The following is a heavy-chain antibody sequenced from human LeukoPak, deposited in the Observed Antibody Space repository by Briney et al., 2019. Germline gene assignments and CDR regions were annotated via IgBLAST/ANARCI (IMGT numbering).Heavy chain of an antibody. CDR2: IYYSGST. V-gene: IGHV4-39*01. D-gene: IGHD6-13*01. J-gene: IGHJ4*02. CDR1: GGSISSSSYY. Sequence: SETLSLTCTVSGGSISSSSYYWGWIRQPPGKGLEWIGSIYYSGSTYYNPSLKSRVTISVDTSKNQFSLKLSSVTAADTAVYYCARHMRVSSQYYFDYWGQGTLVTVSS. CDR3: ARHMRVSSQYYFDY.